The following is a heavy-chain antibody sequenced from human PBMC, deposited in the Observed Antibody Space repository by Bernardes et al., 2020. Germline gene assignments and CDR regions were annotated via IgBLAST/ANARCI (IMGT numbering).Heavy chain of an antibody. D-gene: IGHD2-2*01. V-gene: IGHV1-18*01. J-gene: IGHJ6*03. Sequence: ASVKVSCKASGYTFTSYGISWVRQAPEQGLEWMGWISAYIVTTTYPQKLQGRVTMTTDTSTSTAYMELRSLRSDDTAVYYCAITYCSSTSCFWPYYYYYMDVWGKGTTVTVSS. CDR2: ISAYIVTT. CDR1: GYTFTSYG. CDR3: AITYCSSTSCFWPYYYYYMDV.